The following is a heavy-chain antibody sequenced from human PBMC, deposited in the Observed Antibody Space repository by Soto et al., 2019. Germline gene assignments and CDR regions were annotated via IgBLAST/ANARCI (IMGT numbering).Heavy chain of an antibody. CDR3: AKEKGFGGVRKGMDV. Sequence: EVQLVESGGGLVQPGRSLRLYCAASGFTFDDYAMHWVRQAPGKGLEWVSGINWNSGSIGYADSVKGRFTISRDNAKNSLYLQINSLRTEDTALYYCAKEKGFGGVRKGMDVWGQGTTVTVSS. CDR1: GFTFDDYA. J-gene: IGHJ6*02. CDR2: INWNSGSI. D-gene: IGHD3-16*01. V-gene: IGHV3-9*01.